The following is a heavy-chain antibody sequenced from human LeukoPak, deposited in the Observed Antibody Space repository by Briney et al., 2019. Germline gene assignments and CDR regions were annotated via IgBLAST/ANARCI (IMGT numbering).Heavy chain of an antibody. Sequence: SETLSLTCTIFGGSINSSNWWNWVRQSPGKGLEWIGEIFRSGETNYNSSLESRLTISVDRTKNQFSLRLNSVTAADTAVYYCARGRHGDFGNWFDPWGQGTPVIVAS. CDR3: ARGRHGDFGNWFDP. CDR1: GGSINSSNW. CDR2: IFRSGET. V-gene: IGHV4-4*02. D-gene: IGHD4-17*01. J-gene: IGHJ5*02.